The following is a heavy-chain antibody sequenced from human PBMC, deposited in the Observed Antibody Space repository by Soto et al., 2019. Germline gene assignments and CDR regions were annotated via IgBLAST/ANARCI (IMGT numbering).Heavy chain of an antibody. Sequence: SETLSLTCTVSGGSISGSSYYWGWIRQPPGKGLEWIGSIYYSGSTYYNPSLKSRVTISVDTSKNQFSLKLSSVTAADTAVYYCARHESITGTTPLDYWGQGTLVTVSS. J-gene: IGHJ4*02. CDR2: IYYSGST. D-gene: IGHD1-7*01. CDR3: ARHESITGTTPLDY. V-gene: IGHV4-39*01. CDR1: GGSISGSSYY.